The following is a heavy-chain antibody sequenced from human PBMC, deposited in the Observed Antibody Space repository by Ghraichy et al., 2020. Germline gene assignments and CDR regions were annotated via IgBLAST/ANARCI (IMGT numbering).Heavy chain of an antibody. Sequence: ASVKVSCKASGYTFTSYDINWVRQATGQGLEWMGWMNPNSGNTGYAQKFQGRVTMTRNTSISTAYMELSSLRSEDTAVYYCARDLLKWSIAARRRNYYYYYGMDVWGQGTTVTVSS. D-gene: IGHD6-6*01. V-gene: IGHV1-8*01. CDR1: GYTFTSYD. CDR2: MNPNSGNT. J-gene: IGHJ6*02. CDR3: ARDLLKWSIAARRRNYYYYYGMDV.